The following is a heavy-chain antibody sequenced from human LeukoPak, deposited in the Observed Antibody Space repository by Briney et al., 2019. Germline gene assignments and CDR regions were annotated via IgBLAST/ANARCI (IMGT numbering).Heavy chain of an antibody. CDR2: INHSGST. Sequence: SETLSLTCAVYGGSFSGYYWSWIRQPPGKGLEWIGEINHSGSTNYNPSLKSRVTISVDTSKSQFSLNLSSVTAADTAVYYCARGYSGGVDYWGQGTLVTVSS. J-gene: IGHJ4*02. CDR3: ARGYSGGVDY. CDR1: GGSFSGYY. D-gene: IGHD5-18*01. V-gene: IGHV4-34*01.